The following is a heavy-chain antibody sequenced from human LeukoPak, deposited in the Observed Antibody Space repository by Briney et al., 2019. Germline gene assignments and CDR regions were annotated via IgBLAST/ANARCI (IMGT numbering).Heavy chain of an antibody. Sequence: GGSLRLSCAASGFTFSDYVMIWVRQAPGKGLEWVSGITASGDRTFYGDSVRGRFTMSRDNSKNTVYLQMNSLRGDDTAVYYCARRDIVVVVSASDYWGQGTLVTVSS. CDR1: GFTFSDYV. D-gene: IGHD2-15*01. V-gene: IGHV3-23*01. J-gene: IGHJ4*02. CDR2: ITASGDRT. CDR3: ARRDIVVVVSASDY.